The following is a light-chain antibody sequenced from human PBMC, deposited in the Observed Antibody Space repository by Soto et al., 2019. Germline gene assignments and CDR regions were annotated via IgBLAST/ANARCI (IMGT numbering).Light chain of an antibody. CDR2: AAF. V-gene: IGKV1-39*01. CDR3: QQSYNXXLS. Sequence: DIQMTQSPSSLSASVGDRVTITCRASQSISSYLNWYQQKPGKAPKLLIYAAFSLQSGVPSRFSGSGSGTDFTLTISXXXXXDLATYYCQQSYNXXLSFGGGTKVEIK. CDR1: QSISSY. J-gene: IGKJ4*01.